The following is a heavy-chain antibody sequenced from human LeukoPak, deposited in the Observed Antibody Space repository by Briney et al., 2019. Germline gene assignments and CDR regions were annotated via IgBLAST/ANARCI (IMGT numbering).Heavy chain of an antibody. Sequence: PSETLSLTCTVSGGAISSSRYYWGWIREPPGKGLEWIGSIYYSGSTNYNPSLKSRVTISVDTSKNQFSLKLSSVTAADTAVYYCARRYNYYSMDVWGQGTTVTVSS. CDR2: IYYSGST. V-gene: IGHV4-39*07. J-gene: IGHJ6*02. CDR3: ARRYNYYSMDV. CDR1: GGAISSSRYY.